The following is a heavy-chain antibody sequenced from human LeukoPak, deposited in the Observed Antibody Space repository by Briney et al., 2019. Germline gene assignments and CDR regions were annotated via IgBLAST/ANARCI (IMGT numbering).Heavy chain of an antibody. V-gene: IGHV3-23*01. CDR1: GFTFSSCA. Sequence: SGGSLRLSCAASGFTFSSCAMTWVRQAPGKGLEWVSVITDSGSGGRTFYADSVEGRFTISRDNSKNTLYLQMNSLRADDTAVYYCASQEGQIKKWRFDYWGQGTLVTVSS. J-gene: IGHJ4*02. CDR3: ASQEGQIKKWRFDY. CDR2: ITDSGSGGRT. D-gene: IGHD2-8*01.